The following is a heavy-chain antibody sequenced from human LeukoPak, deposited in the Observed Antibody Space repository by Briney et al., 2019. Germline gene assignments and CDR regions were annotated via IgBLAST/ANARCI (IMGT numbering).Heavy chain of an antibody. V-gene: IGHV3-74*01. Sequence: GGSLRLSCAASGFTFSRYWMHWVRQAPGKGLVWVSRINTDGSTTSYADSVRGRFTISRDNAKNSLYLQMNSLRAEDTAVYYCARGRGSRGPIDYWGQGTLVTVSS. CDR2: INTDGSTT. D-gene: IGHD3-10*01. CDR3: ARGRGSRGPIDY. J-gene: IGHJ4*02. CDR1: GFTFSRYW.